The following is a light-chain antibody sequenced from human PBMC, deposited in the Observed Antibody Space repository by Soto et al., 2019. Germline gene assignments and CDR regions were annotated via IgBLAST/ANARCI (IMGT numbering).Light chain of an antibody. CDR2: DDS. CDR1: YIGRKS. Sequence: SYELTQPPSVSVAPGQTARITCGGNYIGRKSVHWYQQKPGQAPVVVVYDDSGRPSGIPERFSGSNSGNTATLTISRVEAGDEADYYCQVWDDDGDPVVFGGGTQLTVL. CDR3: QVWDDDGDPVV. V-gene: IGLV3-21*02. J-gene: IGLJ2*01.